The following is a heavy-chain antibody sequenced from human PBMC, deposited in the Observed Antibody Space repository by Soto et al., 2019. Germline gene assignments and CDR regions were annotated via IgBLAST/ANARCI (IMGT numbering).Heavy chain of an antibody. CDR1: GYTFTNNA. Sequence: QVQLVQSGGEVKKPGASVNVSCKASGYTFTNNAISWVRQAPGQGLEWMGWINVHNGNTHYAQKFQGRVIMTTDTSPRTADMELRSLISDDTAVYYCARVAGYSSGYSVDKPNAIYFFDFWGQGALVTVSS. J-gene: IGHJ4*02. V-gene: IGHV1-18*01. CDR3: ARVAGYSSGYSVDKPNAIYFFDF. CDR2: INVHNGNT. D-gene: IGHD5-18*01.